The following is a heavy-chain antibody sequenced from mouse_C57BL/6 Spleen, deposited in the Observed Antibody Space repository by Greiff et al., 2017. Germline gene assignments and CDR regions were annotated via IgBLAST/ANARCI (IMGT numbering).Heavy chain of an antibody. Sequence: DVMLVESGGGLVKPGGSLKLSCAASGFTFSSYAMSWVRQTPEKRLEWVATISDSGSYTYYPENVKGRFTIARDNAKNNLYLQLSHLKSEDTAMYYCARDRGNPAWFAYWGQGTLVTVSA. V-gene: IGHV5-4*01. J-gene: IGHJ3*01. CDR1: GFTFSSYA. CDR3: ARDRGNPAWFAY. CDR2: ISDSGSYT. D-gene: IGHD2-1*01.